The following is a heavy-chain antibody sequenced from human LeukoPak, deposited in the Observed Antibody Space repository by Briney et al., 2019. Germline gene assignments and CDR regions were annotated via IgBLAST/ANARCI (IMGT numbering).Heavy chain of an antibody. CDR3: AKDGGGNYYFDY. J-gene: IGHJ4*02. CDR2: IPYDGSNK. V-gene: IGHV3-30*18. CDR1: GFTFSSYG. D-gene: IGHD4-23*01. Sequence: GGSLRLSCAASGFTFSSYGMHWVRQAPGKGLEWVAVIPYDGSNKYYADSVKGRFTISRDNSKNTLYLQMNSLRAEDTAVYYCAKDGGGNYYFDYWGQGTLVTVSS.